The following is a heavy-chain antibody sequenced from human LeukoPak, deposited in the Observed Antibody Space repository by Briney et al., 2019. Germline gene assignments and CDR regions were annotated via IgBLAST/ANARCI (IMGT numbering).Heavy chain of an antibody. J-gene: IGHJ4*02. Sequence: ASMKVSCKASGGTFSSYAISWVRQAPGQGLEWIGGIIPIFGTANYAQKFQGRVTITADESTSTAYMELSSLRSEDTAVYYCARETYDFWSGYYTGIDYWGQGTLVTVSS. V-gene: IGHV1-69*01. CDR2: IIPIFGTA. D-gene: IGHD3-3*01. CDR3: ARETYDFWSGYYTGIDY. CDR1: GGTFSSYA.